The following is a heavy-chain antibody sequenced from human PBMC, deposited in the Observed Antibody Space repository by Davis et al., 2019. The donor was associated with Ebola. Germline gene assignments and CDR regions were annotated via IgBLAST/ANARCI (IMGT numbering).Heavy chain of an antibody. V-gene: IGHV3-48*01. CDR2: ISSSSSTI. J-gene: IGHJ6*02. CDR1: GFTFSSYW. CDR3: AKRGYSYGTGYYYYGMDV. D-gene: IGHD5-18*01. Sequence: GGSLRLSCAASGFTFSSYWMHWVRQAPGKGLEWVSYISSSSSTIYYADSVKGRFTISRDNSKNTLYLQMNSLRAEDTAVYYCAKRGYSYGTGYYYYGMDVWGQGTTVTVSS.